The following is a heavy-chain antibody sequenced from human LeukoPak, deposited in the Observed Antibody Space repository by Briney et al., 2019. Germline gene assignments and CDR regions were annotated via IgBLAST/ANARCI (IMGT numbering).Heavy chain of an antibody. D-gene: IGHD2-2*02. V-gene: IGHV1-69*05. CDR3: ASSAAISGYWFDP. CDR2: IIPIFGTA. CDR1: GGTFSSYA. J-gene: IGHJ5*02. Sequence: GSSVKVSCKASGGTFSSYAISWVRQAPGQGLEWMGGIIPIFGTANYAQKFQGRVTITTDESTSTAYMELRSLRSDDTAVYYCASSAAISGYWFDPWGQGTLVTVSS.